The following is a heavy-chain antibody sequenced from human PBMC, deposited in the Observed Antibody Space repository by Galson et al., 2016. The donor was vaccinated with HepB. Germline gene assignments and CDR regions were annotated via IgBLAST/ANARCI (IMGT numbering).Heavy chain of an antibody. CDR1: GDTFTSYG. CDR2: ISTYNGKT. D-gene: IGHD1-26*01. CDR3: ARDYPSGSYDY. J-gene: IGHJ4*02. Sequence: SVKVSCKASGDTFTSYGISWVRQARGQGLEWMGWISTYNGKTNYAQKFRDRVRMTTDTSTSTAYMELRSLRSDDTAVYYCARDYPSGSYDYWVQGTLVIVSS. V-gene: IGHV1-18*01.